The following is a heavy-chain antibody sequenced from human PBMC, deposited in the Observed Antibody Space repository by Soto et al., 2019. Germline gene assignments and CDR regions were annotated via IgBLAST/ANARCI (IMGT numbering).Heavy chain of an antibody. CDR2: IYYSGST. J-gene: IGHJ4*02. CDR1: GGSISSYY. Sequence: SETLSLTCTVSGGSISSYYWSWIRQPPGKGLEWIGYIYYSGSTNYNPSLKSRVTISVDTSKNQFSLKLSSVTAADTAVYYCAGIYDYFFDYWGQGTLVTVSS. CDR3: AGIYDYFFDY. D-gene: IGHD1-20*01. V-gene: IGHV4-59*01.